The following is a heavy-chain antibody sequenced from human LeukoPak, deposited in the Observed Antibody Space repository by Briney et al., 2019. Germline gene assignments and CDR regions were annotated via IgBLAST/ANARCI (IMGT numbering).Heavy chain of an antibody. CDR3: ARLSIVGATCDAFDI. CDR2: IYYSGST. J-gene: IGHJ3*02. D-gene: IGHD1-26*01. CDR1: GGSISSYY. V-gene: IGHV4-59*08. Sequence: SETLSLTCTVSGGSISSYYWSWIRQPPGKGLEWIGYIYYSGSTNYNPSLKSRVTISVDTSKNQISLKLSSVTAADTAVYYCARLSIVGATCDAFDIWGQGTMVTVSS.